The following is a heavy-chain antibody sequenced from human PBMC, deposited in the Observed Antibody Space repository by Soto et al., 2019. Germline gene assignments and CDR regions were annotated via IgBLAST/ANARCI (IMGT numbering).Heavy chain of an antibody. J-gene: IGHJ4*02. D-gene: IGHD3-9*01. CDR3: ASETYDILTGYYYFDY. Sequence: SETLSLTCTVSGGSISSYYWSWIRQPPGKGLEWIGDIYYSGSTNYNPSLKSRVTISVDTSKNQFSLKLSSVTAADTAVYYCASETYDILTGYYYFDYWGQGTLVTVSS. V-gene: IGHV4-59*01. CDR1: GGSISSYY. CDR2: IYYSGST.